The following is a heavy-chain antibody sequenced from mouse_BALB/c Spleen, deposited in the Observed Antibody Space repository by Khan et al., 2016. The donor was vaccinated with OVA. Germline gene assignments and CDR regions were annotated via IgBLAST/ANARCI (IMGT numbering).Heavy chain of an antibody. V-gene: IGHV3-2*02. CDR2: ISYSGST. Sequence: EVQLQESGPGLVKPSQSLSLTCTVTGYSITSDYAWNWIRQFPGNKLEWMGYISYSGSTSYNPSLKSRISITRDTSKNQFFLQLNSVTTEDTATYYGARRAGYYGYAMDYWGQGTSVTVAS. D-gene: IGHD2-3*01. CDR3: ARRAGYYGYAMDY. J-gene: IGHJ4*01. CDR1: GYSITSDYA.